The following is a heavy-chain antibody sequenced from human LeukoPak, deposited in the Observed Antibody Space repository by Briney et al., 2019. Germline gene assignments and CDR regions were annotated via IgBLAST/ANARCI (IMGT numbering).Heavy chain of an antibody. CDR3: AKGDTS. J-gene: IGHJ5*02. CDR2: IRYDGSDK. V-gene: IGHV3-30*02. CDR1: GFNLSNYD. Sequence: PGGSLRLSCAASGFNLSNYDIHWVRQAPGRGLEWVGFIRYDGSDKYYADSVKGRCTISRDNSKNTLYLQMNSLRTEDTAVYYCAKGDTSWGQGTLVTVSS. D-gene: IGHD2-21*02.